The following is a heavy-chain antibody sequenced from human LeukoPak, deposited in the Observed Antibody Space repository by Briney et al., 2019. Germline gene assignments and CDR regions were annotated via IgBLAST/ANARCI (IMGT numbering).Heavy chain of an antibody. Sequence: ASVKVSCKASGYTFTSYDINWVRQATGQGLEWLGWMNPSSGNTGYAQKLQGRVTMTTDTSTSTAYMELRSLRSDDTAVYYCARDLTAAGYDYWGQGTLVTVSS. D-gene: IGHD6-13*01. CDR2: MNPSSGNT. J-gene: IGHJ4*02. V-gene: IGHV1-8*01. CDR1: GYTFTSYD. CDR3: ARDLTAAGYDY.